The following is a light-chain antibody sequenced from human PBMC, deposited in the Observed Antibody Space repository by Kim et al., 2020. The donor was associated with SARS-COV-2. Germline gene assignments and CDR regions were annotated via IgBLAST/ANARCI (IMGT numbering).Light chain of an antibody. V-gene: IGLV3-1*01. CDR2: QDS. CDR1: KVGDKY. J-gene: IGLJ2*01. Sequence: VSPGKTASITCSGDKVGDKYACWYQQKPGQSPVLVIYQDSKRPSGIPERFSGSNSGNTATLTISGTQAMDEADYYCQAWDSSTVVFGGGTQLTVL. CDR3: QAWDSSTVV.